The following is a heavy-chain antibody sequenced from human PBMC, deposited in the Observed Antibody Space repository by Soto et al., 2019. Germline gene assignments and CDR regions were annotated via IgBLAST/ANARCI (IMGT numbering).Heavy chain of an antibody. V-gene: IGHV3-33*01. J-gene: IGHJ6*02. CDR3: TRATFDV. CDR2: IWFDGVKE. Sequence: LRLSCAVSGFSFSTYAMHRVRQAPGKGLEWLAIIWFDGVKEYYAESVRGRFTISIDNSKNTVFLQMDTVGAEDSALYYCTRATFDVWGQGTTVTVSS. CDR1: GFSFSTYA.